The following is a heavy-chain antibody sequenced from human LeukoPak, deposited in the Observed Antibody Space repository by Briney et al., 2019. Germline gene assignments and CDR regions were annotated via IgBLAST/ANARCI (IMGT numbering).Heavy chain of an antibody. CDR2: ISGSGGST. V-gene: IGHV3-23*01. D-gene: IGHD5-18*01. CDR3: ATYRQVLLPFES. CDR1: GFTFSSYA. J-gene: IGHJ4*02. Sequence: GGSLRLSCAASGFTFSSYAMSWVRQAPGKGLEWVSVISGSGGSTYYADSVKGRFTISRDNSKSTLSLQMNSLRVEDTAIYYCATYRQVLLPFESWGQGTLVTVSS.